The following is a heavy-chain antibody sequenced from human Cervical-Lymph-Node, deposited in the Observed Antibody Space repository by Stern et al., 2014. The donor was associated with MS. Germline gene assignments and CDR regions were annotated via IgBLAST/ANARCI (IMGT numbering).Heavy chain of an antibody. D-gene: IGHD5-18*01. CDR2: INPSGETT. CDR3: VRDHSTYFDY. Sequence: VQLVESGAEVKKPGASVKISCKASGYTFNSYYMHWGRQAPGQGLEWMGIINPSGETTSYAQKFQGRIIMTRDTSTSTVYMELSRLRSEDTAMYYCVRDHSTYFDYWGQGTQVTVSA. V-gene: IGHV1-46*02. CDR1: GYTFNSYY. J-gene: IGHJ4*02.